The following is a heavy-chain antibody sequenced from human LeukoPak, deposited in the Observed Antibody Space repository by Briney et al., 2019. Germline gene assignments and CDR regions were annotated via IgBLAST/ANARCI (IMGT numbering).Heavy chain of an antibody. CDR2: ISGSASSI. Sequence: PGRSLRLSCAASGFTFSDYYMSWIRQAARKGLEWVSYISGSASSIYYADSVKGRFTVSRDNAKNSLYLQMNPLRAEDTAVYYCARDALGLPPAYWGQGALATVSS. J-gene: IGHJ4*02. CDR1: GFTFSDYY. CDR3: ARDALGLPPAY. V-gene: IGHV3-11*04. D-gene: IGHD3-16*01.